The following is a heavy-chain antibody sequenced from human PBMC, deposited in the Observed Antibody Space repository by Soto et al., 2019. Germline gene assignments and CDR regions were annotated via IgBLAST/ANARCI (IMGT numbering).Heavy chain of an antibody. CDR3: AMGGNYCSSTSCYAPYYYYYMDV. D-gene: IGHD2-2*01. J-gene: IGHJ6*03. V-gene: IGHV4-31*03. Sequence: QVQLQESGPGLVKPSQTLSLTCTVSGGSISSGGYYWSWIRQHPGKGLEWIGYIYYSGSTYYNPSLKSRVTISVDTSKNQFSLKLSSVTAADTAVYYCAMGGNYCSSTSCYAPYYYYYMDVWGKGTTVTVSS. CDR2: IYYSGST. CDR1: GGSISSGGYY.